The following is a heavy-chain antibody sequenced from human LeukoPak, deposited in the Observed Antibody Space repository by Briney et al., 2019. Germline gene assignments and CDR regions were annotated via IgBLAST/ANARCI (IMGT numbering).Heavy chain of an antibody. CDR2: IYSGGST. CDR1: GFTVSSNY. CDR3: ARERGYCSSTSCYGGSFDY. Sequence: PGGSLRLSCAASGFTVSSNYMSWVRQAPGKGLERVSVIYSGGSTYYADSVKGRFTISRDNSKNTLYLQMNSLRAEDTAVYYCARERGYCSSTSCYGGSFDYWGQGTLVTVSS. J-gene: IGHJ4*02. D-gene: IGHD2-2*01. V-gene: IGHV3-53*01.